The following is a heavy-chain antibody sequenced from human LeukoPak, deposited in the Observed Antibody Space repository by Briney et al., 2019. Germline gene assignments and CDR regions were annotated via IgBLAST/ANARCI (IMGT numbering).Heavy chain of an antibody. D-gene: IGHD1-26*01. V-gene: IGHV3-33*01. CDR2: ISYDGSNK. CDR1: GFTFSSYG. CDR3: ARRSGSPIKNWLDP. J-gene: IGHJ5*02. Sequence: GRTLRLSCAASGFTFSSYGMHWVRQAPGKGLEWVAVISYDGSNKYYADSVKGRFTISRDNSKNTLYLQMNSLRAEDTAVYYCARRSGSPIKNWLDPWGQGTLVTLST.